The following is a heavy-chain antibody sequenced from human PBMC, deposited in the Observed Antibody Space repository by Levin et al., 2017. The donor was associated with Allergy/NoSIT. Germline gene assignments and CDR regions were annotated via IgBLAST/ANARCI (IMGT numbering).Heavy chain of an antibody. V-gene: IGHV3-9*01. D-gene: IGHD5-18*01. Sequence: SLKISCAASGFIFDDYAMHWVRQAPGKGLEWVSGINWNSGSIDYVDSVKGRFTISRDNAKNSLYLQMNSLRLEDTALYYCVKDRRGYFYDFDYWGQGTLVTVSS. J-gene: IGHJ4*02. CDR1: GFIFDDYA. CDR2: INWNSGSI. CDR3: VKDRRGYFYDFDY.